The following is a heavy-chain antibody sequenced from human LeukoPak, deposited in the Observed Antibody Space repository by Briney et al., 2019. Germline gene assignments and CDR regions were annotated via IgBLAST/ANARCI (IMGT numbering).Heavy chain of an antibody. D-gene: IGHD3-9*01. CDR3: ARRNDILTGYTDY. CDR1: GYSSTSYW. CDR2: IYPGDSDT. V-gene: IGHV5-51*01. J-gene: IGHJ4*02. Sequence: GESLKISCKGSGYSSTSYWIGWVRQMPGKGLEWMGIIYPGDSDTRYSPSFQGQVTISADKSISTAYLQWSSLKASDTAMYYCARRNDILTGYTDYWGQGTLVTVSS.